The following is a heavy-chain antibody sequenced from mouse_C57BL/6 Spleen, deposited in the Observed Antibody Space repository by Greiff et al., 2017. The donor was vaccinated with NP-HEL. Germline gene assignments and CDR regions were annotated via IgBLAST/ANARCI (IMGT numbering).Heavy chain of an antibody. V-gene: IGHV1-61*01. CDR3: ARYYYGSSSYYFDY. CDR2: IYPSDSET. J-gene: IGHJ2*01. D-gene: IGHD1-1*01. Sequence: QVQLKEPGAELVRPGSSLKLSCKASGYTFTSYWMDWVKQRPGQGLEWIGNIYPSDSETHYNQKFKDKATLTVDKSSSTAYMQLSSLTSEDSAVYYCARYYYGSSSYYFDYWGQGTTLTVSS. CDR1: GYTFTSYW.